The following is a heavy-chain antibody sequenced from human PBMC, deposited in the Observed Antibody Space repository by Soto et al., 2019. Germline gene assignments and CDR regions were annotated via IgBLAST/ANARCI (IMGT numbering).Heavy chain of an antibody. CDR3: AKDPPYADYTRLFQH. D-gene: IGHD4-17*01. J-gene: IGHJ1*01. Sequence: ESGGGVVQPGRSLRLSCAASGFTFSSYVMHWVRQAPGKGLAWVAVISYDGSNKYYADSVKGRFTISRDNSKNTLYLQMNSMIAEDTAVYYCAKDPPYADYTRLFQHWGQGTLVTVSS. CDR2: ISYDGSNK. CDR1: GFTFSSYV. V-gene: IGHV3-30*18.